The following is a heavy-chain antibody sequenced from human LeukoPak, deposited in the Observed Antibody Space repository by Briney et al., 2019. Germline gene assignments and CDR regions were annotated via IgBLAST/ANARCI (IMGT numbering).Heavy chain of an antibody. D-gene: IGHD3-3*01. CDR1: GGSISSYY. Sequence: PSETLSLTCTVSGGSISSYYWSWIRQPPGKGLEWIGYIYYSGSTNYNPSLKSRVTISVDTSKNQFSLKLSSVTAADTAVYYCARGRITIFGVVIIRSWFDPWGQGTLVTVSS. CDR2: IYYSGST. V-gene: IGHV4-59*12. J-gene: IGHJ5*02. CDR3: ARGRITIFGVVIIRSWFDP.